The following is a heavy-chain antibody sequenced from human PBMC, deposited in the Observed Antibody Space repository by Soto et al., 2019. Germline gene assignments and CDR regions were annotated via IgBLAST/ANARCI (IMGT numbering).Heavy chain of an antibody. CDR3: AKGTSNFDY. Sequence: GGSLRLSCAASGFTFSSHGMSWVRQAPGKGLEWVSSIGGSGGSTYNADSVKGRFTISRDNSKNTLYLQMASLTAEDTAVYYCAKGTSNFDYWGQGTLVTVSS. J-gene: IGHJ4*02. CDR2: IGGSGGST. V-gene: IGHV3-23*01. D-gene: IGHD2-2*01. CDR1: GFTFSSHG.